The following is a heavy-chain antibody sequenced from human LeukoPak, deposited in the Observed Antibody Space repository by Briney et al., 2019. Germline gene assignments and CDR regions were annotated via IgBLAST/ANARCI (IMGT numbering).Heavy chain of an antibody. CDR3: ASITISLMD. CDR2: ISYDGSKE. D-gene: IGHD3-3*01. CDR1: GFTFSTYG. Sequence: GESLKISCTASGFTFSTYGMHWVRQAPGKGLEWVAVISYDGSKEYYVDSVKGRFTISRDNSKNTLYLQMNSLRAEDTAVYYCASITISLMDWGQGTLVTVSS. V-gene: IGHV3-30*03. J-gene: IGHJ4*02.